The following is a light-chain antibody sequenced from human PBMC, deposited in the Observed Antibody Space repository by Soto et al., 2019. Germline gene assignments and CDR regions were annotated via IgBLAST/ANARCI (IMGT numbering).Light chain of an antibody. CDR3: NSYTSSNTRV. Sequence: QSAVTQPASVSGSPGQSITISCTGTSSDVGGYSRVSWYQHHPGKAPKLMIYEVSDRPSGVSNRFSGSKSGNTASLTISGLQAEDEADYYCNSYTSSNTRVFGTGTKVTVL. CDR1: SSDVGGYSR. V-gene: IGLV2-14*01. CDR2: EVS. J-gene: IGLJ1*01.